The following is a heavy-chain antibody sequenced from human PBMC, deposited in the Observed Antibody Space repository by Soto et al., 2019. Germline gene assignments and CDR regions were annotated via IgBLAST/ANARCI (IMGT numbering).Heavy chain of an antibody. CDR1: GGSFGGYY. J-gene: IGHJ4*02. CDR3: ARAGRAVDFDY. D-gene: IGHD6-19*01. V-gene: IGHV4-34*01. CDR2: IHHSGST. Sequence: PSLTLSLTCAVYGGSFGGYYWRWIRQPPGKGLEWIGEIHHSGSTNYNPSLKSRVTISLDKSKNEFSLKVSSVTAADTAVYYCARAGRAVDFDYWGQGALVTVSS.